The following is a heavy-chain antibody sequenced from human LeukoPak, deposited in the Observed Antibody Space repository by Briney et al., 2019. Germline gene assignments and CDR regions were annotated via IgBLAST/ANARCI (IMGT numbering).Heavy chain of an antibody. CDR2: IYYSGNT. J-gene: IGHJ5*02. Sequence: SETLSLTCTVSGGSISSSGSYWGWIRQPPGKGLEWIGSIYYSGNTYNPSLKSRVTLSVDTSKNQFSLNLTSVNAADPAVYYCARVMAARREDLNWFDPWGQGTLVTVSS. CDR3: ARVMAARREDLNWFDP. D-gene: IGHD6-6*01. V-gene: IGHV4-39*07. CDR1: GGSISSSGSY.